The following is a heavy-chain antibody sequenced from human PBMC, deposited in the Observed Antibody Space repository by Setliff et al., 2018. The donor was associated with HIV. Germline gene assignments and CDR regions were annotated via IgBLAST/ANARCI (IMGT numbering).Heavy chain of an antibody. CDR1: GDTFSSYA. V-gene: IGHV1-69*13. Sequence: GASVKVSCKASGDTFSSYAISWVRQAPGQGLEWMGGITPISGTANYAQKFQGRVTIAADEFTSTAYMELSSLRSEDTAVYYCVRGGQYYRSTYYYYYMDVWGKGTTVTVSS. D-gene: IGHD3-16*02. J-gene: IGHJ6*03. CDR3: VRGGQYYRSTYYYYYMDV. CDR2: ITPISGTA.